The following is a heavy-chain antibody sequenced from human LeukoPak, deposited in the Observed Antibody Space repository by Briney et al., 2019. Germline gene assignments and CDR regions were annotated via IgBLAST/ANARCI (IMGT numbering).Heavy chain of an antibody. Sequence: GGSLRLSCAASGFTFINYAMSWVRQAPGKGLEWVSGITGRGGGSKYAAFVKGRFTISRDSATNTLYLQINSLRVEDTAIYYCAKDVVSSGWFSHLFDSWGRGTLVTVSS. J-gene: IGHJ4*02. D-gene: IGHD6-19*01. CDR2: ITGRGGGS. CDR3: AKDVVSSGWFSHLFDS. CDR1: GFTFINYA. V-gene: IGHV3-23*01.